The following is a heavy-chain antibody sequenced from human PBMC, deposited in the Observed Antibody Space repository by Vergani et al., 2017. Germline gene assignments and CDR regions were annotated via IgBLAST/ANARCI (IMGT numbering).Heavy chain of an antibody. V-gene: IGHV4-30-4*08. CDR3: ARGTGTRRIAVAFSPYYYYYYMDV. CDR1: GGSISSGDYY. CDR2: INHSGST. J-gene: IGHJ6*03. Sequence: QVQLQESGPGLVKPSQTLSLTCTVSGGSISSGDYYWSWIRQPPGKGLEWIGEINHSGSTNYNPSLKSRVTISVDTSKNQFALKLSSVTAADTAVYYCARGTGTRRIAVAFSPYYYYYYMDVWGKGTTVTVSS. D-gene: IGHD6-19*01.